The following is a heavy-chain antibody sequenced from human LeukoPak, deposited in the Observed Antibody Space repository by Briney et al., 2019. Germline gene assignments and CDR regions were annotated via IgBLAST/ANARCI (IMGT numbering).Heavy chain of an antibody. CDR2: INTKTGNP. V-gene: IGHV7-4-1*02. D-gene: IGHD2-15*01. Sequence: ASVKVSCKASGYTFTNFGINWVRQAPGQGREWVGWINTKTGNPTYVQGFAGRCVFSLDTSVNTSYLQINSLKAEDTEVYYCARDPLLRAFDIWGQGTMVTVSS. CDR1: GYTFTNFG. CDR3: ARDPLLRAFDI. J-gene: IGHJ3*02.